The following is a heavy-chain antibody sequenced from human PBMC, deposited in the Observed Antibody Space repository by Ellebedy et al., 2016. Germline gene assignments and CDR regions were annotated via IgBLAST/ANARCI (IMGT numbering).Heavy chain of an antibody. CDR1: GFTFSSYS. V-gene: IGHV3-21*01. D-gene: IGHD3-10*01. CDR3: ARVPYGSGSYRVDY. CDR2: ISSSSSYI. J-gene: IGHJ4*02. Sequence: GESLKISXAASGFTFSSYSMNWVRQAPGKGLEWVSSISSSSSYIYHADSVKGRFTISRDNAKNSLYLQMNSLRAEDTAVYYCARVPYGSGSYRVDYWGQGTLVTVSS.